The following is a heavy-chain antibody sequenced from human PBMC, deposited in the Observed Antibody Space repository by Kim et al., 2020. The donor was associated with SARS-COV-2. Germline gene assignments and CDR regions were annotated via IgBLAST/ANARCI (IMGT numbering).Heavy chain of an antibody. V-gene: IGHV3-74*01. CDR2: INSDGSST. J-gene: IGHJ6*02. D-gene: IGHD3-3*01. Sequence: GGSLRLSCAASGFTFSSYWMHWVRQAPGKGLVWVSRINSDGSSTSYADSVKGRFTISRDNAKNTLYLQMNSLRAEDTAVYYCARAPSDFWSGYYYYYYYYGMDVWGQGTTVTVSS. CDR1: GFTFSSYW. CDR3: ARAPSDFWSGYYYYYYYYGMDV.